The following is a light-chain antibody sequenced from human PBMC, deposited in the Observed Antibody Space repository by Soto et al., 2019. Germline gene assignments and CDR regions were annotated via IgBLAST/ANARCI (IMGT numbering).Light chain of an antibody. CDR2: AAS. V-gene: IGKV1-39*01. CDR1: QTISTW. Sequence: DIQVTQSPPTLSASVGDRVTITCRASQTISTWMAWYQQKSGTAPKLLIYAASTLHTGVPSRFSGRGSGTDFTLTINNLQREDFADYFCQQTYSNLWTFGQGTKVDI. CDR3: QQTYSNLWT. J-gene: IGKJ1*01.